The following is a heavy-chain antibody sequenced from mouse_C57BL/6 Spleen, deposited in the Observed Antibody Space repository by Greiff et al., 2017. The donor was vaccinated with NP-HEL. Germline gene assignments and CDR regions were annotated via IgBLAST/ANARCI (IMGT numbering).Heavy chain of an antibody. V-gene: IGHV10-1*01. CDR3: VGSPLSYYYGSSYGYFDV. CDR1: GFSFNTYA. Sequence: EVQLVESGGGLVQPKGSLKLSCAASGFSFNTYAMNWVRQAPGKGLEWVARIRSKSNNYATYYAVSVKDRFTISRADSESMLYLQMNNLKAEDTAMYYCVGSPLSYYYGSSYGYFDVWGTGTTVTVSS. D-gene: IGHD1-1*01. CDR2: IRSKSNNYAT. J-gene: IGHJ1*03.